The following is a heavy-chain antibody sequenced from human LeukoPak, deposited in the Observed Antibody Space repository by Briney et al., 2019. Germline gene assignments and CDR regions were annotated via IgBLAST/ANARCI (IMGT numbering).Heavy chain of an antibody. Sequence: ASVKVSCKASGYTFTSYGISWVRQAPGQGLEWMGWISAYNGNTNYAQKLQGRVTMTTDTSTSTAYMELRSLRSDDTAVYYCARDKALWGDYLRPMYYFDYWGQGTLVTVSS. J-gene: IGHJ4*02. CDR2: ISAYNGNT. CDR3: ARDKALWGDYLRPMYYFDY. D-gene: IGHD4-17*01. CDR1: GYTFTSYG. V-gene: IGHV1-18*01.